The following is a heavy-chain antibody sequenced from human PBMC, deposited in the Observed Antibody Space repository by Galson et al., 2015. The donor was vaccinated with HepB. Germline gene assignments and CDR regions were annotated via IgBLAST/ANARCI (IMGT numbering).Heavy chain of an antibody. CDR1: GGTFSSYA. Sequence: SVKVSCKASGGTFSSYAISWVRQAPGQGLEWMGRIIPILGIANYAQKFQGRVTITADKSTSTAYMELSSLRSEDTAVYYCARAYVATIESFDYWGQGTLVTVSS. J-gene: IGHJ4*02. V-gene: IGHV1-69*04. CDR2: IIPILGIA. D-gene: IGHD5-12*01. CDR3: ARAYVATIESFDY.